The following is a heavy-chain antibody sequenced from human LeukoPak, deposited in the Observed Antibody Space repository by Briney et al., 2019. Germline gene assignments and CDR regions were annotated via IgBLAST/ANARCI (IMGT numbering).Heavy chain of an antibody. D-gene: IGHD2-2*01. Sequence: ASVKVSFKASGYTFTGYYMHWVRQASGQGLEWMGWINPNSGGTNYAQKFQGRVTMTRDTSISTAYMELSRLRSCDTAVFFLSRPFFSNTNRYLDFWGPGTL. CDR3: SRPFFSNTNRYLDF. V-gene: IGHV1-2*02. CDR1: GYTFTGYY. J-gene: IGHJ4*02. CDR2: INPNSGGT.